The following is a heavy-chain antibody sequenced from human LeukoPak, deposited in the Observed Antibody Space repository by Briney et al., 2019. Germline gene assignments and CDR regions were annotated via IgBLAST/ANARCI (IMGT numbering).Heavy chain of an antibody. Sequence: SETLSLTCTVSGGSIRSGSYYWSWIRQPAGKGLEWIGRIYTSGSTNYNPSLKSRVTMSVDTSKNQFSLKLSSVTAADTAVYYCARGLHSSSWYGGFDPWGQGTLVTVSS. J-gene: IGHJ5*02. CDR2: IYTSGST. V-gene: IGHV4-61*02. CDR1: GGSIRSGSYY. CDR3: ARGLHSSSWYGGFDP. D-gene: IGHD6-13*01.